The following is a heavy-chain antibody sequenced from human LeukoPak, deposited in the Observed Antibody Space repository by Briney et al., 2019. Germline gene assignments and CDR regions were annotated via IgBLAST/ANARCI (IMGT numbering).Heavy chain of an antibody. CDR2: MNPNSGNT. D-gene: IGHD6-13*01. J-gene: IGHJ6*03. Sequence: ASVKVSCKASGYTFTGYYMHWVRQATGQGLEWMGWMNPNSGNTGYAQKFQGRVTITRNTSISTAYMELSSLRSEDTAVYYCARGQDGSSWYGRPEGYYYMDVWGKGTTVTVSS. CDR3: ARGQDGSSWYGRPEGYYYMDV. V-gene: IGHV1-8*03. CDR1: GYTFTGYY.